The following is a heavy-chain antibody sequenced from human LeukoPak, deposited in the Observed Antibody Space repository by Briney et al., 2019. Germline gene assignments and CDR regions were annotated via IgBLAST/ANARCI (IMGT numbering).Heavy chain of an antibody. Sequence: GGSLRLSCAASGFSVSSNYMAWVRQAPGKGLEWVSVIYDGGFTDYTDSVKGRFTISRDTSKNTLYLQMSSLRVEDTAGYYCARDGPAENGSPLDYWGQGTLVTVSS. D-gene: IGHD3-10*01. CDR2: IYDGGFT. CDR1: GFSVSSNY. V-gene: IGHV3-66*01. CDR3: ARDGPAENGSPLDY. J-gene: IGHJ4*02.